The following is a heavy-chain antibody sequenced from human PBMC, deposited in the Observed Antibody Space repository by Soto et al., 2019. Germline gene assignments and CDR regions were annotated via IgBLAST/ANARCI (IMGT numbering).Heavy chain of an antibody. J-gene: IGHJ1*01. Sequence: GGSLRLSCAASGFTFSSYSMNWVRQAPGKGLEWVSSISSSSSYIYYADSVKGRFTISRDNAKNSLYLQMNSLRAEDTAVYYCARDHYDSSGYYYPEYFQHWGQGTLVTVSS. D-gene: IGHD3-22*01. CDR2: ISSSSSYI. CDR3: ARDHYDSSGYYYPEYFQH. CDR1: GFTFSSYS. V-gene: IGHV3-21*01.